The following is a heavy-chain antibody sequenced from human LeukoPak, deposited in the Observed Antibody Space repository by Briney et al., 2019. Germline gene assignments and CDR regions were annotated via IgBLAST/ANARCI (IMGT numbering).Heavy chain of an antibody. D-gene: IGHD4-17*01. CDR3: ARHGTVTSFDS. Sequence: SETLSLTCTVSGGSISGSTYYWGWIRQPPGKGLEWIASIYYSGSTFCNPSLESRVTMSVDTSKNQFSLKLSSVTAPDTAIYYCARHGTVTSFDSWGQGTLVTVSS. CDR2: IYYSGST. CDR1: GGSISGSTYY. V-gene: IGHV4-39*01. J-gene: IGHJ4*02.